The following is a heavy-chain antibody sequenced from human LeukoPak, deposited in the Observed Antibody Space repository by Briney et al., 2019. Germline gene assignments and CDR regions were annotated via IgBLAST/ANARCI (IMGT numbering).Heavy chain of an antibody. CDR2: IDPGDSYT. CDR3: ARPGTKDAFDI. Sequence: GESLKISCKGSGYSFTSHWIGWVRQMPGKGLEWMGIIDPGDSYTRYSPSFEGQVTISDDKSINTAYLQRSSLKASDPAMSYCARPGTKDAFDIWGEGTMVTVSS. CDR1: GYSFTSHW. J-gene: IGHJ3*02. V-gene: IGHV5-51*01.